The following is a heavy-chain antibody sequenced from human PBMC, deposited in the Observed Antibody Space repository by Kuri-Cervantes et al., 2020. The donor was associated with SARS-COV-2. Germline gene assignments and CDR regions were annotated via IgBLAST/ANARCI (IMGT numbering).Heavy chain of an antibody. J-gene: IGHJ4*02. CDR1: GFNFSTTD. V-gene: IGHV3-30*18. CDR3: AKDRVGVQDF. Sequence: GGSLRLSCVASGFNFSTTDMHWVRQARGKGLEWVTFISSDGKNKKCMASGKGRITISRDNSQNTLYLHMKSLRSEDTAMYYCAKDRVGVQDFWGQGTLVTVSS. D-gene: IGHD2-21*01. CDR2: ISSDGKNK.